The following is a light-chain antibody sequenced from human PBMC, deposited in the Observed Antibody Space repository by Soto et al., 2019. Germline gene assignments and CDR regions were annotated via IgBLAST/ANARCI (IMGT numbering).Light chain of an antibody. CDR1: QSVSHNY. V-gene: IGKV3-20*01. CDR2: GAS. Sequence: EIVLTQSPGTLSLSRGERATLSCRASQSVSHNYLAWYQQKPGQAPRLLIYGASSRATGIPDRFSGSGSGTDFILTISRLEPEDFVVYYCQQYDRSWTFGQGTKVDIK. J-gene: IGKJ1*01. CDR3: QQYDRSWT.